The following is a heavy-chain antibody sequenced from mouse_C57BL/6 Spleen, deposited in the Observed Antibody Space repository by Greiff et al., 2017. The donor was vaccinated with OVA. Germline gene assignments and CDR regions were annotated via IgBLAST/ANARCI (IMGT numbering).Heavy chain of an antibody. CDR1: GYTFTDYE. V-gene: IGHV1-15*01. CDR2: IDPETGGT. CDR3: TRGLYGSSYEWYFDV. D-gene: IGHD1-1*01. J-gene: IGHJ1*03. Sequence: VQLQQSGAELVRPGASVTLSCKASGYTFTDYEMHWVKQTPVHGLEWIGAIDPETGGTAYNQKFKGKAILTADKSSGTAYMELHSLTSEDSAVYYCTRGLYGSSYEWYFDVWGTGTTVTVSS.